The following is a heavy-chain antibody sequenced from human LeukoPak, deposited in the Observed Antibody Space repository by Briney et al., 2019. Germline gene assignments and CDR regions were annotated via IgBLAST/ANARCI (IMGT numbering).Heavy chain of an antibody. Sequence: ASVKVSYNVSGYTLTELSMHWVRQAPGKGLEWMGGFDPEDGETIYAQKFQGRVTMTEDTSTDTAYMELSSLRSEDTAVYYCATPSVRCSSTSCYAVDYYYGMDVCGQGTTVTVSS. CDR1: GYTLTELS. D-gene: IGHD2-2*01. V-gene: IGHV1-24*01. J-gene: IGHJ6*02. CDR2: FDPEDGET. CDR3: ATPSVRCSSTSCYAVDYYYGMDV.